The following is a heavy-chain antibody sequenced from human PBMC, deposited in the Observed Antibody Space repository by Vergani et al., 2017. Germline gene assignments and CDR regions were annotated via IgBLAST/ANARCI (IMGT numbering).Heavy chain of an antibody. V-gene: IGHV3-73*01. Sequence: EVQLVESGGGLVQPGRSLRLSCAASGFTFSGSAMHWVRQASGKGLEWVGRIRSKANSYATAYAASVKGRFTISRDDSKNTAYLQMNSLKTEDTAVYYCTRSHDSSSWQNIDYWGQGTLVTVSS. D-gene: IGHD6-13*01. CDR3: TRSHDSSSWQNIDY. CDR2: IRSKANSYAT. CDR1: GFTFSGSA. J-gene: IGHJ4*02.